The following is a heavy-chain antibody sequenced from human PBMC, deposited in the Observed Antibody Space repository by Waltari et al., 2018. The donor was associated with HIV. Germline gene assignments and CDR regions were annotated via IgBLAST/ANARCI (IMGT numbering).Heavy chain of an antibody. CDR2: ISWDGGST. CDR3: AKGGRATNPPFDY. CDR1: GFTFDDYA. D-gene: IGHD1-26*01. Sequence: EVQLVESGGVVVQPGGSLRLSCAASGFTFDDYAMHWVRQAPGKGLEWVSLISWDGGSTYYADSVKGRFTISRDNSKNSLYLQMNSLRAEDTALYYCAKGGRATNPPFDYWGQGTLVTVSS. J-gene: IGHJ4*02. V-gene: IGHV3-43D*03.